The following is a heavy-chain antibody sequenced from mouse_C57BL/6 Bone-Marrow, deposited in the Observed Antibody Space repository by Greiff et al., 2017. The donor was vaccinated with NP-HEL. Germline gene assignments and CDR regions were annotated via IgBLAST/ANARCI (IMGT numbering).Heavy chain of an antibody. J-gene: IGHJ3*01. CDR3: ASEGGGFAY. V-gene: IGHV1-81*01. CDR2: IYPRSGNT. Sequence: QVQLQQSGAELARPGASVKLSCKASGYTFTSYGISWVKQRTGQGLEWIGEIYPRSGNTYYNEKFKGKGTLTADKSSSTAYMELRSLTFEDSAVYFCASEGGGFAYWGQGTLVTVSA. CDR1: GYTFTSYG.